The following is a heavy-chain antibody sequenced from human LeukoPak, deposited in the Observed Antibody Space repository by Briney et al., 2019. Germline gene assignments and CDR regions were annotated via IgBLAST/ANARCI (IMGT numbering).Heavy chain of an antibody. CDR1: GGTFGSYA. CDR3: ARQADYDFWSGISRAFDY. D-gene: IGHD3-3*01. J-gene: IGHJ4*02. CDR2: IIPIFGTA. V-gene: IGHV1-69*01. Sequence: SVKVSCKASGGTFGSYAISWVRQAPGQGLEWVGGIIPIFGTANYAQKFQGRVTITADESTSTAYMELSSLRSEDTAVYYCARQADYDFWSGISRAFDYWGQGTLVTVSS.